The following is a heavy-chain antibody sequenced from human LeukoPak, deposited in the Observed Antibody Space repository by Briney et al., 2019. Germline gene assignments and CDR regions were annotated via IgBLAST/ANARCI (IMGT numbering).Heavy chain of an antibody. V-gene: IGHV4-39*07. CDR1: GGSISSSSYY. CDR3: ARVLAYCGGACYSRWFDP. CDR2: INHSGST. D-gene: IGHD2-21*02. Sequence: SETLSLTCTVSGGSISSSSYYWGWICQPPGKGLEWIGEINHSGSTNYNPSLKSRVTISVGTSKNQFSLKLSSVTAADTAVYYCARVLAYCGGACYSRWFDPWGQGTLVTVSS. J-gene: IGHJ5*02.